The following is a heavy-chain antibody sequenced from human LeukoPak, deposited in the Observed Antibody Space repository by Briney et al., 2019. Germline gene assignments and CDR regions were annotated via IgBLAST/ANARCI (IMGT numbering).Heavy chain of an antibody. Sequence: GESLQISCEGSGYTFTNYWIGWVRQLPGKGLEWMGIIYPGDSNTRYSPSFQGQVTISADKSISTAFLQWSSLKASDTAMYYCARSYSGSPDAFDIWGQGTMVTVSS. J-gene: IGHJ3*02. CDR3: ARSYSGSPDAFDI. CDR1: GYTFTNYW. D-gene: IGHD1-26*01. V-gene: IGHV5-51*01. CDR2: IYPGDSNT.